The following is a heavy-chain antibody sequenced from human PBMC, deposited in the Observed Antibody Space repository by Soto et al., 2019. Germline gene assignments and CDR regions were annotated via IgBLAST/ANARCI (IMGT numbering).Heavy chain of an antibody. CDR1: GGTFSSYA. V-gene: IGHV1-69*01. CDR2: IIPIFGTA. CDR3: AVNAPLREVVSWFDP. Sequence: QVQLVQSGAEVKKPGSSVKVSCKASGGTFSSYAISWVRQAPGQGLEWMGGIIPIFGTANYAQKFQGRVTITADESTSTADMELSSLRSEDTAVYYCAVNAPLREVVSWFDPWGQGTLVTVSS. J-gene: IGHJ5*02. D-gene: IGHD3-22*01.